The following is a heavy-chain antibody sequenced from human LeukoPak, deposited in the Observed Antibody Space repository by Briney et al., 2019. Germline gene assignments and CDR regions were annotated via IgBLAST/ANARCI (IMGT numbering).Heavy chain of an antibody. J-gene: IGHJ5*02. V-gene: IGHV1-46*01. CDR1: GYIFTSYY. D-gene: IGHD6-19*01. Sequence: GASVKVSCKASGYIFTSYYMHWVRQAPGQGLEWMGIINPSGGRTSYAQKFQGRVNMTRDTSTSTVYMELSSLRSEDTAVYYCARGGGWGFDPWGQGTLVTVSS. CDR2: INPSGGRT. CDR3: ARGGGWGFDP.